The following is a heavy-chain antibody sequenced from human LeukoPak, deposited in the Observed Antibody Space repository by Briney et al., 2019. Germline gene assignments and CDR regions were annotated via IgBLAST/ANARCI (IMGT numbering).Heavy chain of an antibody. D-gene: IGHD5-18*01. CDR3: ARPLGGYSYGFGY. J-gene: IGHJ4*02. Sequence: ASVKVSCKASGGTFSSYAISWVRRAPGQGLEWMGRIIPIFGTANYAQKFQGRVTITTDESTSTAYMELSSLRSEDTAVYYCARPLGGYSYGFGYWGQGTLVTVSS. V-gene: IGHV1-69*05. CDR1: GGTFSSYA. CDR2: IIPIFGTA.